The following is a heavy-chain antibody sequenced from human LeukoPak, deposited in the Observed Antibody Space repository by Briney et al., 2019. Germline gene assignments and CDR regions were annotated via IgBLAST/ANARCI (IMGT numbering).Heavy chain of an antibody. Sequence: GGSLRLSCAASGLTFSNYWMDWVRQAPGKGLEWVANIKQDGSEKNYVDSVKGRFIISKDNAKNTVYLQMNNLRAGDTAVYYCVSFYETYWGRGTLVTVSS. CDR1: GLTFSNYW. CDR2: IKQDGSEK. V-gene: IGHV3-7*01. D-gene: IGHD2-2*01. CDR3: VSFYETY. J-gene: IGHJ4*02.